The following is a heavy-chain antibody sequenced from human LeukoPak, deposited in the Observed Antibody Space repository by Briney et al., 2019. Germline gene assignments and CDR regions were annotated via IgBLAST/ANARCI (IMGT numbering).Heavy chain of an antibody. CDR3: ARLSPYLGSGSSAFPDDF. V-gene: IGHV4-39*01. CDR1: GGSISSSSNY. D-gene: IGHD3-10*01. CDR2: IYSSGGT. Sequence: SETLSLTCTVSGGSISSSSNYCGWIRQPPGKELEWIGNIYSSGGTYYNPSLKSRLTTSVDTSKNQFSLKLSSLTAADTAVFYCARLSPYLGSGSSAFPDDFWGQGTLVTVSS. J-gene: IGHJ4*02.